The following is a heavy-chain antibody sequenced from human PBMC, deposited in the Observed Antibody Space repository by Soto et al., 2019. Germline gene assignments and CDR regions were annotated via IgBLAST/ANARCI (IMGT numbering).Heavy chain of an antibody. V-gene: IGHV3-23*01. CDR2: ISGSGGST. CDR3: AKVPSIAAAGVLDYYYMDV. Sequence: GGSLSLSCAASGFTFSSYAMSWVRQAPGKGLEWVSAISGSGGSTYYADSVKGRFTISRDNSKNTLYLQMNSLRAEDTTVYYCAKVPSIAAAGVLDYYYMDVWGKGTTVTVSS. D-gene: IGHD6-13*01. J-gene: IGHJ6*03. CDR1: GFTFSSYA.